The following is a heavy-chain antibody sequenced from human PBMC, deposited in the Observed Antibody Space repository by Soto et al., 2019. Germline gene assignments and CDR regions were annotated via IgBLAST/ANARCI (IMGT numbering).Heavy chain of an antibody. D-gene: IGHD3-16*01. CDR3: ASCLNGNYIMNWLAT. Sequence: GWSLILSCAASGFTFSDYYMNWIRQSPGKGLEWVSYISGSGSTIYYADSVKGRFTISRDNAKNSLFLQMNSLRAEDTAVYYCASCLNGNYIMNWLATWGQGTLVTVSS. CDR2: ISGSGSTI. J-gene: IGHJ5*02. V-gene: IGHV3-11*01. CDR1: GFTFSDYY.